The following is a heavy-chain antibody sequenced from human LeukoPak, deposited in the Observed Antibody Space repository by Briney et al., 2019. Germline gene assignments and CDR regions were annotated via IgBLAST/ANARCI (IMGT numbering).Heavy chain of an antibody. D-gene: IGHD1-26*01. Sequence: TLCLTCAVSGGSISSGSYYWGCIRQPAGKGLEWTGRIYTSGSTNYNPSLKRRVTTSVDTSKNQCSLKLSSVTAADTAVYYCARGRSGSYQYYYGLDVWGQGTTVTVSS. CDR2: IYTSGST. CDR3: ARGRSGSYQYYYGLDV. CDR1: GGSISSGSYY. V-gene: IGHV4-61*02. J-gene: IGHJ6*02.